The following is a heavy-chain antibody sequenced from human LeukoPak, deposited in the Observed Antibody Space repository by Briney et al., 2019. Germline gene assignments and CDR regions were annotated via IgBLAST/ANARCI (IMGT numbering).Heavy chain of an antibody. CDR2: IYTSGST. CDR3: ARVGYDSSGYYYYAFDI. D-gene: IGHD3-22*01. J-gene: IGHJ3*02. V-gene: IGHV4-4*07. CDR1: GGSISSYY. Sequence: PSETLSLTCTVSGGSISSYYWSWIRQPAGKGLEWIGRIYTSGSTNYNPSLKSRVTTSVDTSKNQFSLKLSSVTAADTAVYYCARVGYDSSGYYYYAFDIWGQGTMVTVSS.